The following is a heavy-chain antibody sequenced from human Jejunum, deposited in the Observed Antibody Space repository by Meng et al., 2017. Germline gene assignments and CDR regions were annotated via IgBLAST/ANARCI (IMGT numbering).Heavy chain of an antibody. Sequence: LPLQASRTGLVKPSEALSLPFSVSGASISSSSWYWGWIRQPPGKGLECIGSIYYSENTYYHPSLKSRVTISVDTSKNQFSLKLSSVTAADTAVYYCARGPWDSSGWPEYFQHWGQGTLVTVSS. CDR2: IYYSENT. V-gene: IGHV4-39*07. D-gene: IGHD6-19*01. J-gene: IGHJ1*01. CDR3: ARGPWDSSGWPEYFQH. CDR1: GASISSSSWY.